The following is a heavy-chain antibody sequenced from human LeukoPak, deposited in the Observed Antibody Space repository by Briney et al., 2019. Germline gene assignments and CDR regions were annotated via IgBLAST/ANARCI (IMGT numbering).Heavy chain of an antibody. CDR1: GGTFSSYA. V-gene: IGHV1-69*06. Sequence: SVKVSCKASGGTFSSYAISWVRQAPGQGLEWVGGIIPIFGTANYAQKFQGRVTITADKSTSTAYMELSSLRSEDTAVYYCARDRMAYSSDSGAFDIWGQGTMVTVSS. D-gene: IGHD6-19*01. CDR3: ARDRMAYSSDSGAFDI. J-gene: IGHJ3*02. CDR2: IIPIFGTA.